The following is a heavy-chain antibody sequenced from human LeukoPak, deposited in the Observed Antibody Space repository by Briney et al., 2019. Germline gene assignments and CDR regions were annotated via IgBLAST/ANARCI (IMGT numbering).Heavy chain of an antibody. J-gene: IGHJ1*01. V-gene: IGHV1-18*01. CDR1: GYTFTSYG. Sequence: ASVKVSCKASGYTFTSYGISRVRQAPGQGLEWMGWISAYNGNTNYAQKLQGRVTMTTDTSTSTAYMELRSLRSDDTAVYYCAREEQKLYAEYFQHWGQGTLVTVSS. D-gene: IGHD6-13*01. CDR3: AREEQKLYAEYFQH. CDR2: ISAYNGNT.